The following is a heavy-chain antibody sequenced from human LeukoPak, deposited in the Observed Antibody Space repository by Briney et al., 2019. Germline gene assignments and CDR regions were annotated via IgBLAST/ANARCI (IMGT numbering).Heavy chain of an antibody. D-gene: IGHD3-16*02. CDR2: ISGSGGST. V-gene: IGHV3-23*01. CDR3: AKVIGSSDYVWGSYRPYYFDY. J-gene: IGHJ4*02. Sequence: GGSLRLSCAASGFTFSSDAMSWVRQAPGKGREWVSAISGSGGSTYYADSVKGRFTISRDNSKNTLYLQMNSLRAEDTAVYYCAKVIGSSDYVWGSYRPYYFDYWGQGTLVTVPS. CDR1: GFTFSSDA.